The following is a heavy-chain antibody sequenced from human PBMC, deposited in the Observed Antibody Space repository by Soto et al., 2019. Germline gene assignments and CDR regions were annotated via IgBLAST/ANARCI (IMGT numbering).Heavy chain of an antibody. CDR1: GGSFSGYY. V-gene: IGHV4-34*01. CDR3: AREQRYYYGSGSRMDV. CDR2: INHSGST. Sequence: PSETLSLTCAVYGGSFSGYYWSWIRQPPGKGLEWIGEINHSGSTNYNPPLKSRVTISVDTSKNQFSLKLSSVTAADTAVYYCAREQRYYYGSGSRMDVWGQGTTVTVSS. D-gene: IGHD3-10*01. J-gene: IGHJ6*02.